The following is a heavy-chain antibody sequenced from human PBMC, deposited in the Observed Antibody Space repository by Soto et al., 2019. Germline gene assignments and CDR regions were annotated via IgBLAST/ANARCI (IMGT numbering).Heavy chain of an antibody. Sequence: EVQLVESGGGLVQPGGSLKLSCAASGFTFSGSDIHWVSQAPGKGLEWIGRIRNKANDYATAYPVSVRGRFTISRDDSKSTAYLEMNSLKAEDTAMYYCARPGPFDSWGQGTLVTVSS. CDR3: ARPGPFDS. V-gene: IGHV3-73*01. J-gene: IGHJ4*02. CDR1: GFTFSGSD. CDR2: IRNKANDYAT.